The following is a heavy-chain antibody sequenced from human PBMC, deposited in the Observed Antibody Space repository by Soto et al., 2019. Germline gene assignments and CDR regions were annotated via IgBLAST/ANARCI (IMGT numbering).Heavy chain of an antibody. D-gene: IGHD3-3*01. CDR3: ARARSFWSGYYRYYFDY. CDR1: GVSFSGYY. V-gene: IGHV4-34*01. CDR2: INHSGST. Sequence: ESLSFSCSVYGVSFSGYYWSWIRQPPGKGLEWIGEINHSGSTNYNPSLKSRVTISVDTSKNQFSLKLSSVTAADTAVYYCARARSFWSGYYRYYFDYWGQGTPVTVYS. J-gene: IGHJ4*02.